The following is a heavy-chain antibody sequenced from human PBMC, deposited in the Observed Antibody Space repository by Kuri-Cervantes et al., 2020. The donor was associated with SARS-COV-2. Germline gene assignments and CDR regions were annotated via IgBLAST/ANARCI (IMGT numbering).Heavy chain of an antibody. J-gene: IGHJ4*02. CDR2: IYPGDSDT. V-gene: IGHV5-51*01. Sequence: GGSLRLSCKGAGYSFSNFWIAWVRQMPGKGLEWMGIIYPGDSDTRYSPSFQGQVTISADKSISTAYLQWASLKASDTAMYYCAIPRRDYGSGSRYGGFDYWGQRTLVTVSS. CDR1: GYSFSNFW. D-gene: IGHD3-10*01. CDR3: AIPRRDYGSGSRYGGFDY.